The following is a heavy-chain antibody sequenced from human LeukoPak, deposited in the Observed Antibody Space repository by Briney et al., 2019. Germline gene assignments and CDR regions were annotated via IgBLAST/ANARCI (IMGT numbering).Heavy chain of an antibody. CDR3: ARDSADYDFWSGYYMPSHFDY. CDR1: GYTFTGYY. CDR2: ISAYNGNT. J-gene: IGHJ4*02. V-gene: IGHV1-18*04. Sequence: ASVKVSCKASGYTFTGYYMHWVRQAPGQRLEWMGWISAYNGNTNYAQKLQGRVTMTTDTSTSTAYMELRSLRSDDTAVYYCARDSADYDFWSGYYMPSHFDYWGQGTLVTVSS. D-gene: IGHD3-3*01.